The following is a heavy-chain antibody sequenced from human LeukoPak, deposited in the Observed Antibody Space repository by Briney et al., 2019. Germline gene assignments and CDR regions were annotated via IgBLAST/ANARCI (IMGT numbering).Heavy chain of an antibody. V-gene: IGHV3-9*01. CDR2: ISWSSGSI. CDR1: GFTFDDYA. J-gene: IGHJ4*02. D-gene: IGHD3-22*01. CDR3: ARGPMIVALSHSYFDY. Sequence: PGRSLRLSCAASGFTFDDYAMHWVRQAPGKGLEWVSGISWSSGSIGYADSVKGRFTISRDNSKNTLYLQMNSLRAEDTAVYYCARGPMIVALSHSYFDYWGQGTLVTVSS.